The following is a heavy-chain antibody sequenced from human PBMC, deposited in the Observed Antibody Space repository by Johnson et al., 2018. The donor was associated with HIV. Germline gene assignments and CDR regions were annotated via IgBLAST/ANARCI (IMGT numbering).Heavy chain of an antibody. V-gene: IGHV3-9*01. CDR1: GFTFDDYA. J-gene: IGHJ3*02. CDR3: AKVGREYSSSSWALDI. D-gene: IGHD6-6*01. CDR2: ISWNSGSI. Sequence: VQLVESGGGLVQPGRSLRLSCAASGFTFDDYAMHWVRQAPGKGLEWVSGISWNSGSIGYADSVKGRFTISRDNAKNSRYLQMNRLRSEDTDLYYCAKVGREYSSSSWALDIWGQGTMVTVAS.